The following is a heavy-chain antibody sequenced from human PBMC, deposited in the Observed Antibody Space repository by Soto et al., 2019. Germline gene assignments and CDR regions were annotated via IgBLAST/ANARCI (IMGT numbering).Heavy chain of an antibody. V-gene: IGHV4-39*01. CDR2: IYYSGST. D-gene: IGHD3-22*01. CDR3: ARQRFTVIVGPGEFDY. Sequence: PEKLSVRYSVSAGSMRRTSYYLGCIRLPPGKGLEWIGSIYYSGSTHYSPSLESRVTISVDTSKNQFSLRLTSVTAADTAMYYCARQRFTVIVGPGEFDYWGQGPLVTVS. J-gene: IGHJ4*02. CDR1: AGSMRRTSYY.